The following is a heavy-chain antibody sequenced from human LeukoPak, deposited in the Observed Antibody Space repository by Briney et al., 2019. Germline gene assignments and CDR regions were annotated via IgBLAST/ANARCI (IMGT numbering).Heavy chain of an antibody. V-gene: IGHV4-39*01. D-gene: IGHD5-18*01. CDR3: ARHLNTAMADDAFDI. Sequence: PSETLSLTCIVSGGSISSISSNNYHWGWIRQPPGKGLEWIGSIYYSGSTYYNPSLKSRVTISVDTSKNQFSLKLSSVTAADTAVYYCARHLNTAMADDAFDIWGQGTMVTVSS. CDR1: GGSISSISSNNYH. J-gene: IGHJ3*02. CDR2: IYYSGST.